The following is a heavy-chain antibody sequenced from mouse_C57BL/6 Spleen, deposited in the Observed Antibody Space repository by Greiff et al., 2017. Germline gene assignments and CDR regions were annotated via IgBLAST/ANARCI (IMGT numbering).Heavy chain of an antibody. Sequence: EVKVEESGGGLVKPGGSLKLSCAASGFTFSSYTMPWVRQTPEKRLEWVATISGGGGNTYYPDSVKGRFTISRDKAKNTLYLQMSRLRAEDTALYYCAITTWGYYAMDYWGQGTSVTVSS. V-gene: IGHV5-9*01. CDR1: GFTFSSYT. D-gene: IGHD2-12*01. CDR2: ISGGGGNT. J-gene: IGHJ4*01. CDR3: AITTWGYYAMDY.